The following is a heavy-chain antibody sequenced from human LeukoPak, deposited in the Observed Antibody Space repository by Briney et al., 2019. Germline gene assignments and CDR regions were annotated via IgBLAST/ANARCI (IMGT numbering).Heavy chain of an antibody. J-gene: IGHJ4*02. Sequence: GGSLRLSCTASGFAFSSYAMSWVRQAPGVGLERVSAIDGGGGRTWHADSVRGRFTISRDNSKNTLFMQMNSLRAEDTAVYYCAKGFYDSSGSRYDYWGQGTLVTVSS. V-gene: IGHV3-23*01. CDR1: GFAFSSYA. D-gene: IGHD3-22*01. CDR3: AKGFYDSSGSRYDY. CDR2: IDGGGGRT.